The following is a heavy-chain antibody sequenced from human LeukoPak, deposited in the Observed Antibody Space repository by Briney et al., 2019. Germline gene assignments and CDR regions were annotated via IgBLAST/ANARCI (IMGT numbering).Heavy chain of an antibody. CDR3: ARDRGSMYSSSRSGAFDI. V-gene: IGHV1-69*13. CDR2: IIPIFGTA. J-gene: IGHJ3*02. D-gene: IGHD6-6*01. Sequence: RASVKVSCKASGYTFTSYGISWVRQAPGQGLEWMGGIIPIFGTANYAQKFQGRVTITADESTSTAYMELSSLRSEDTAVYYCARDRGSMYSSSRSGAFDIWGQGTMVTVSS. CDR1: GYTFTSYG.